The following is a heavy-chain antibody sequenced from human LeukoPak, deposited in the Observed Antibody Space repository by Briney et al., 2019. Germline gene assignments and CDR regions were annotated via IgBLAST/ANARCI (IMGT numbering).Heavy chain of an antibody. Sequence: SETLSLTCTVSGHSITTSNYYWGWIRQPPGKGLEWIGSSYYSGITCYNASLGSRVTTSLYTSKNQFSLKLSSVTAADPAVYYCARHLSGGWGAYYYMDVWGKGTTVTISS. CDR1: GHSITTSNYY. CDR2: SYYSGIT. D-gene: IGHD3-10*01. J-gene: IGHJ6*03. V-gene: IGHV4-39*01. CDR3: ARHLSGGWGAYYYMDV.